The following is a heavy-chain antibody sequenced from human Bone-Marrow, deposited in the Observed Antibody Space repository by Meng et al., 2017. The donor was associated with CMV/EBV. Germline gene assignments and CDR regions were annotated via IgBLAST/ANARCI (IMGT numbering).Heavy chain of an antibody. CDR3: AREGCSSTSCTAYYFDY. CDR1: GGSISSSSYY. D-gene: IGHD2-2*01. Sequence: ESLKISCTVSGGSISSSSYYWGWIRQPPGKGLEWIGSIYYSGSTYYNPSLKSRVTISVDTSKNQFSLKLSSVTAADTAVYYCAREGCSSTSCTAYYFDYWGQGTLVTVSS. CDR2: IYYSGST. J-gene: IGHJ4*02. V-gene: IGHV4-39*07.